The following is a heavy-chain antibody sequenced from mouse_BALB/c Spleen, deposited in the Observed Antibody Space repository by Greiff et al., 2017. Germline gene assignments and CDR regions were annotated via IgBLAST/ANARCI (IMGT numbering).Heavy chain of an antibody. CDR3: ARGNYGYYFDY. V-gene: IGHV5-6-3*01. CDR1: GFTFSSYG. Sequence: EVQVVESGGGLVQPGGSLKLSCAASGFTFSSYGMSWVRQTPDKRLELVATINSNGGSTYYPDSVKGRFTISRDNAKNTLYLQMSSLKSEDTAMYYCARGNYGYYFDYWGQGTTLTVSS. CDR2: INSNGGST. D-gene: IGHD1-2*01. J-gene: IGHJ2*01.